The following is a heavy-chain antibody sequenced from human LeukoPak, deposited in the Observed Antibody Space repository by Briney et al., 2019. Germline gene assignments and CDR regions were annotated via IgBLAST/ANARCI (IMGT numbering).Heavy chain of an antibody. CDR2: ISSSSTYI. CDR3: ARWDRFHGV. D-gene: IGHD1-14*01. J-gene: IGHJ4*02. V-gene: IGHV3-21*01. CDR1: GFTFSTYS. Sequence: GGSLRLSCAASGFTFSTYSMNWVRQAPGQGLEWVSSISSSSTYIYYADSVKGRFTISGDNSKNSLYLQMNNLRAEDTAVYYCARWDRFHGVWGQGTLVTVSS.